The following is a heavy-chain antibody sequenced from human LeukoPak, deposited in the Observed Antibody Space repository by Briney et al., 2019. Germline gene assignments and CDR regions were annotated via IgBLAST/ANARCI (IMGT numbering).Heavy chain of an antibody. CDR2: IGSGSSNI. D-gene: IGHD1-26*01. V-gene: IGHV3-21*01. CDR3: TRDLVGATSDF. J-gene: IGHJ4*02. Sequence: GGSLRLSCAASGFTFSSYSMNWVRQAPGKGLEWVSSIGSGSSNIYYADSVKGRFTISRDNAKNTVYLQMNSLRAEDTAVYHCTRDLVGATSDFWGQGILVTVSS. CDR1: GFTFSSYS.